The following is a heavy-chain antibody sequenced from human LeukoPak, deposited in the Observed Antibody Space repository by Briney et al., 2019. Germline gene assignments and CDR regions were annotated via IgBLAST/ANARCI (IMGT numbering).Heavy chain of an antibody. CDR2: INANSGGT. CDR1: GYTFTGYY. Sequence: GASVTVSFKASGYTFTGYYMHWVRQAPGQGLEWMGWINANSGGTNYAQKFQGGVTMTRDTSISTAYMELSRLRSDDTAVYYCARDFGEVGSIAVAGTGYGGQGTLVTAS. D-gene: IGHD6-19*01. V-gene: IGHV1-2*02. CDR3: ARDFGEVGSIAVAGTGY. J-gene: IGHJ4*02.